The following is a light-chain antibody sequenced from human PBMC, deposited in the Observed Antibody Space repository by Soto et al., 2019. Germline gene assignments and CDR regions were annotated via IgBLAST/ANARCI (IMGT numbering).Light chain of an antibody. Sequence: DIQMTQSPSSLSASVGDRVTITCQASQDISDYLNWYQQKPGKAPKLLICDASNLKTGVPSRFNGSGSGTDFTFTISSLQPEDIATYYCQQFNNRPITFGQGTRLEIK. CDR2: DAS. CDR3: QQFNNRPIT. J-gene: IGKJ5*01. CDR1: QDISDY. V-gene: IGKV1-33*01.